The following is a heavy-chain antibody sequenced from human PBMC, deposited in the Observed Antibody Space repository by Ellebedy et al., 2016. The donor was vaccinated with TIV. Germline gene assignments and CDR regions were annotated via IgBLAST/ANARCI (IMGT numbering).Heavy chain of an antibody. CDR3: ARDVASYDLLTGLQD. J-gene: IGHJ4*02. D-gene: IGHD3-9*01. CDR1: GFTFNTYA. V-gene: IGHV3-33*01. CDR2: IWYDGSNE. Sequence: PGGSLRLSCEASGFTFNTYAMHWVRRAPGTGLERVAVIWYDGSNEFYVDSVKGRFTISRDNSKNTVYLPMNSLRAEDTAVYFCARDVASYDLLTGLQDWGQGTLVTVSS.